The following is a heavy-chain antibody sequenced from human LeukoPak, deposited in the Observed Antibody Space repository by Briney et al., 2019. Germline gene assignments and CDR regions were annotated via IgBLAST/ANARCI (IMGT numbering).Heavy chain of an antibody. CDR1: GGSFSGYY. CDR3: AGNNYGDYGDY. Sequence: TSETLSLTCAVYGGSFSGYYWSWIRQPPGKGLEWIGEINHSRSTNYNPSLKSRVTISVDTSKNQFSLKLSSVTAADTAVYYCAGNNYGDYGDYWGQGTLVTVSS. D-gene: IGHD4-17*01. J-gene: IGHJ4*02. V-gene: IGHV4-34*01. CDR2: INHSRST.